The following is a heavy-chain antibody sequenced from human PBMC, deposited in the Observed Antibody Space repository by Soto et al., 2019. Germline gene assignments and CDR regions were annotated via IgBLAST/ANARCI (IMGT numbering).Heavy chain of an antibody. CDR2: IWYDGSNK. CDR1: GFTFSSYG. D-gene: IGHD6-13*01. J-gene: IGHJ6*02. Sequence: QVQLVESGGGVVQPGRSLRLSCAASGFTFSSYGMHWVRQAPGKGLEWVAVIWYDGSNKYYADSVKGRFTISRDNSKNXXYLQMNSLRAEDTAVYYCARDRGSSWYVYYYGMDVWGQGTTVTVSS. V-gene: IGHV3-33*01. CDR3: ARDRGSSWYVYYYGMDV.